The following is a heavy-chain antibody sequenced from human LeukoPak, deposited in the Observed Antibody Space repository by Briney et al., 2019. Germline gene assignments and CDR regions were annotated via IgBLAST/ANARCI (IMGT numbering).Heavy chain of an antibody. CDR2: INSDGSGT. V-gene: IGHV3-74*01. CDR1: GFTFSGYW. J-gene: IGHJ4*02. CDR3: ARAIGGGSGSYYNV. Sequence: GGSLRLSCAASGFTFSGYWMHWVRQAPGKGLVWVSRINSDGSGTTYADSVKGRFTISRDNAKNTLYLQMNSLRAEDTAVYYCARAIGGGSGSYYNVWGQGTLVTVSS. D-gene: IGHD3-10*01.